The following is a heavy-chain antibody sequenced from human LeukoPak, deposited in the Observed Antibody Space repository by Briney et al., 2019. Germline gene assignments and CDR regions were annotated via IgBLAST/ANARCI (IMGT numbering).Heavy chain of an antibody. J-gene: IGHJ4*02. D-gene: IGHD3-22*01. Sequence: GESLRLSCAASGFTLKNYWMSWVRQAPGKGLKWVANIKQDGSEKYYVDSVKGRFTISRDNAKNSLYLQVSSLRAEDTAVYYCARDTYNYDTSGYGLGYWGQGTLVTVSS. V-gene: IGHV3-7*01. CDR3: ARDTYNYDTSGYGLGY. CDR2: IKQDGSEK. CDR1: GFTLKNYW.